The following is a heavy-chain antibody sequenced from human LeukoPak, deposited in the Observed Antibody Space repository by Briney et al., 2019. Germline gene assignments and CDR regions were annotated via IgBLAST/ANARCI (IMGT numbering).Heavy chain of an antibody. V-gene: IGHV3-23*01. CDR1: GFTFSTYT. Sequence: GGSLRLSCAASGFTFSTYTMYWVRHPPGKRLEWVSIIGSSGGGIHYADSVKGRFTISRDNSKNALYLQMNSLRVEDTAVYYCAIDPNWGTHSWGQGVLATVSS. CDR2: IGSSGGGI. CDR3: AIDPNWGTHS. D-gene: IGHD7-27*01. J-gene: IGHJ4*02.